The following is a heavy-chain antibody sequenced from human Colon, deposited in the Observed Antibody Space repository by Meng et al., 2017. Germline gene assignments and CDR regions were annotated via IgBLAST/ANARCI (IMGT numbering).Heavy chain of an antibody. Sequence: QVRLQESGPGLVKPSGTLSLTCDVPGYYISNDRWWSWVRQSPGKGLEWIGEIYHSGRTNYNPSVKSRVTMSVDKSQNQFSLKLSSVTAADTAVYYCTTLYGDFISWGQGTLVTVSS. CDR3: TTLYGDFIS. CDR1: GYYISNDRW. J-gene: IGHJ4*02. D-gene: IGHD4-17*01. V-gene: IGHV4-4*02. CDR2: IYHSGRT.